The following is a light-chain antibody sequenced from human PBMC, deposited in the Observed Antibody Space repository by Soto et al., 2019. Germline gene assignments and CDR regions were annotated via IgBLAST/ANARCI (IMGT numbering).Light chain of an antibody. CDR1: RSDVGGYNY. Sequence: QSVLAQPASVSGSPGQSITISCTGTRSDVGGYNYVCWYQQHPGKAPKLMIYDVTNRPSGVSDRFSGSKSGNTASLSISGLQAEDEADYYCSSYTSSSTVVFGGRTKLTVL. CDR2: DVT. CDR3: SSYTSSSTVV. V-gene: IGLV2-14*01. J-gene: IGLJ2*01.